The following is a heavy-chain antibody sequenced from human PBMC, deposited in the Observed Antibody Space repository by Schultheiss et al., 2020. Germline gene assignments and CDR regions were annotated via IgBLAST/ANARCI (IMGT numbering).Heavy chain of an antibody. J-gene: IGHJ5*02. D-gene: IGHD6-13*01. CDR1: GGSFSGYY. CDR3: ARGSSTRNWFDP. V-gene: IGHV4-34*01. Sequence: SETLSLTCAVYGGSFSGYYWSWIRQPPGKGLEWIGEINHSGSTNYNPSLKSRVTISVDRSKNQFSLKLSSVTAADTAVYYCARGSSTRNWFDPWGQGTLVTVS. CDR2: INHSGST.